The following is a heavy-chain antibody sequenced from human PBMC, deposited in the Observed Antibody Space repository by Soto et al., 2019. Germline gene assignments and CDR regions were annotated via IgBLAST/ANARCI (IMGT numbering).Heavy chain of an antibody. D-gene: IGHD2-15*01. Sequence: SETLSLTCTVSGGSISSYYWSWIRQPPGKGLEWIGYIYYSGSTNYNPSLKSRVTISVDTSKNQFSLKLSSVTAADTAVYYCSGVLGYCSGGSCYGWFDPWGQGTLVTAPQ. V-gene: IGHV4-59*08. CDR3: SGVLGYCSGGSCYGWFDP. CDR2: IYYSGST. CDR1: GGSISSYY. J-gene: IGHJ5*02.